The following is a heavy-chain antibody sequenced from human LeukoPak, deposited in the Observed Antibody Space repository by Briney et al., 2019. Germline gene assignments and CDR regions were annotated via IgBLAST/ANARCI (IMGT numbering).Heavy chain of an antibody. CDR1: GGSISSYY. CDR3: ARDSSAFASWFDP. Sequence: SETLSLTCTVSGGSISSYYWSWIRQPPGKGVEWIGYIYYSGSTNYNPSLKSRVTISVDTSKNQFSLKLTSVTAADTAVYYCARDSSAFASWFDPWGQGTLVTVSS. V-gene: IGHV4-59*01. J-gene: IGHJ5*02. CDR2: IYYSGST. D-gene: IGHD6-19*01.